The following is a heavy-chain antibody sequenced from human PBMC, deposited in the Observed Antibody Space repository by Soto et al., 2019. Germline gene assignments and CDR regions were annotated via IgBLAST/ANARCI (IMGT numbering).Heavy chain of an antibody. J-gene: IGHJ4*02. CDR2: ISSSGGST. D-gene: IGHD2-21*01. Sequence: GGSLRLSCAASGFTFSSYAMTWVRQAPGKGLEWVSAISSSGGSTSYADSVKGRFTISRDNSKNTLYLQMNSLRAEDTAVYYCAKMVNGRLIDYWGQGTLVTVSS. CDR1: GFTFSSYA. V-gene: IGHV3-23*01. CDR3: AKMVNGRLIDY.